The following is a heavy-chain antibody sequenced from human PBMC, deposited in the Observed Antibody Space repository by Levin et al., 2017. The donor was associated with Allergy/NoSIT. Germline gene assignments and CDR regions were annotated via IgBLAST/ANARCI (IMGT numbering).Heavy chain of an antibody. Sequence: SETLSLTCAVYGGSFSDSYWSWVRQPPGKGLEWIGEISHSGSTSYNPSLKSRVTISADTSKNQFSLKLSSVTAADTAVYYCASLYCSDGACYSNFDYWGQGTLVTVSS. D-gene: IGHD2-15*01. CDR2: ISHSGST. V-gene: IGHV4-34*01. CDR1: GGSFSDSY. CDR3: ASLYCSDGACYSNFDY. J-gene: IGHJ4*02.